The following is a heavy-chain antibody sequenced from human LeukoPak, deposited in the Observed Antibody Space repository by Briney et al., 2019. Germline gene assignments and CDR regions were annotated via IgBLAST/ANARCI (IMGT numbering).Heavy chain of an antibody. J-gene: IGHJ4*02. CDR1: GFMFSSYA. V-gene: IGHV3-7*03. Sequence: PGGSLRLSCAASGFMFSSYAMSWVRQAPGKGLEWVANIKADGTEKYYVDSVKGRFTISRDNAKNSLYLQLNSLRAEDTAVYYCTRRLDYWGQGTLVTVSS. CDR3: TRRLDY. CDR2: IKADGTEK.